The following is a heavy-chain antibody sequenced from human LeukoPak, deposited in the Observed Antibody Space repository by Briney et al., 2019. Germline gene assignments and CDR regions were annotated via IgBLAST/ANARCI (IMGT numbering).Heavy chain of an antibody. Sequence: SETLSLTCTVSGGSISSGDCYWSWIRQPPGKGLEWIGYISYSGSTYYNPSLKSRVAISVDTSKNQFSLKLSSVTAEDTAVYYCARVYDSSAYYGYYFDYWGQGTLVTVSS. D-gene: IGHD3-22*01. CDR2: ISYSGST. V-gene: IGHV4-30-4*01. CDR1: GGSISSGDCY. CDR3: ARVYDSSAYYGYYFDY. J-gene: IGHJ4*02.